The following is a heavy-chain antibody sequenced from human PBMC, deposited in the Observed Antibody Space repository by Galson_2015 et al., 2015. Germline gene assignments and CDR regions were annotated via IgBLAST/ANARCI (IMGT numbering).Heavy chain of an antibody. CDR3: ARELGGTYYFDY. CDR1: GYTFTNYF. J-gene: IGHJ4*02. V-gene: IGHV1-46*04. Sequence: SVKVSCKASGYTFTNYFIQWVRQAPGQGLEWVGAINPSGAATFYAQKLQGRVTMTRDTPTSTVYVELSSLGSEDTAAYYCARELGGTYYFDYWGRGTLVTVSS. CDR2: INPSGAAT. D-gene: IGHD3-10*01.